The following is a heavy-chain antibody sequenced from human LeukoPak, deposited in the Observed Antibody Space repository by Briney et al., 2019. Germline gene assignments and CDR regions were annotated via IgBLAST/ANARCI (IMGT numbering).Heavy chain of an antibody. CDR1: GYTFTSYG. Sequence: ASVKVSCKASGYTFTSYGISWVRQAPGQGLEWMGWISAYNGNTNYAQKLQGRVTMTTDTSTSTAYMELRSLRSDDTAVYYCARVETTMIAVVPAGYWGQGTLVTVSS. J-gene: IGHJ4*02. V-gene: IGHV1-18*01. CDR3: ARVETTMIAVVPAGY. D-gene: IGHD3-22*01. CDR2: ISAYNGNT.